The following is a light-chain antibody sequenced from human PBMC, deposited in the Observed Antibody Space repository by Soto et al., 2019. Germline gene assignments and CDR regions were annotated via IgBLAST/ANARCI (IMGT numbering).Light chain of an antibody. CDR2: EDY. Sequence: NFMLTQPHSVSASPGKTVTISCTRSSGSIASNYVQWYQQRPGSSPTTVIYEDYQRPSGVPDRFSGSIDISSNSASLTISGLETEDEADYYCQSYDATNQVFGGGTKLTVL. CDR3: QSYDATNQV. V-gene: IGLV6-57*01. J-gene: IGLJ3*02. CDR1: SGSIASNY.